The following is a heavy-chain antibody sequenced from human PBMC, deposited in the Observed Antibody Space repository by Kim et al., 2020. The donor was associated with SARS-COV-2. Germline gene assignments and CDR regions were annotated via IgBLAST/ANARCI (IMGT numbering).Heavy chain of an antibody. CDR2: GTT. D-gene: IGHD6-13*01. J-gene: IGHJ4*02. CDR3: FLDSSSFDY. V-gene: IGHV3-15*01. Sequence: GTTDYAAPVKGRFTISRDDSKNTLYLQMNSLKTEDTAVYYCFLDSSSFDYWGQGTLVTVSS.